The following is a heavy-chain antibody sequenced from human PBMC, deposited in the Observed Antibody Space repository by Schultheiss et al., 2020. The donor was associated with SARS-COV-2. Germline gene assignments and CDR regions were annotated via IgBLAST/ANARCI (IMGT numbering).Heavy chain of an antibody. D-gene: IGHD3-3*01. J-gene: IGHJ6*02. CDR1: GYTFTSYA. CDR3: ARYGITIFGAPTGMDV. V-gene: IGHV1-2*02. CDR2: INPNSGGT. Sequence: ASVKVSCKASGYTFTSYAMHWVRQAPGQGLEWMGWINPNSGGTNYAQKFQGRVTMTRDTSISTAYMELSRLRSDDTAVYYCARYGITIFGAPTGMDVWGQGTTVTVSS.